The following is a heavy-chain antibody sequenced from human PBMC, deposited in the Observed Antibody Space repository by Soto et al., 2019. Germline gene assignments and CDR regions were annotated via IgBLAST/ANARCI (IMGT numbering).Heavy chain of an antibody. CDR1: GFSFKNAW. D-gene: IGHD3-10*01. CDR2: IKNKNDGGTT. V-gene: IGHV3-15*07. Sequence: EVELVESGGGLVKPGGSLTLSCAASGFSFKNAWMNWVRQAPGKGLEWVGRIKNKNDGGTTDYAAFVKGRFTISRDASENTLYLHMKGLKTEDPGVYFCTGLWFGEIYNYWGQGSLVTVSS. CDR3: TGLWFGEIYNY. J-gene: IGHJ4*01.